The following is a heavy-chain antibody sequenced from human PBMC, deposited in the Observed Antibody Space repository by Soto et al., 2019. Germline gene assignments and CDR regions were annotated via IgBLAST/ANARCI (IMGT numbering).Heavy chain of an antibody. CDR3: ARGGSSWSAEYYQH. V-gene: IGHV1-18*01. J-gene: IGHJ1*01. Sequence: QVRLVQSGVEVKKVGASVKVSCMASGYTFTNYGISWVRQAPGQGPEWMGWISGYNGNTKNAQKFRGRVTMTTDTSTTTAYMELRSLRFDDTAVYYCARGGSSWSAEYYQHWGQGTLVFVSS. CDR1: GYTFTNYG. D-gene: IGHD6-13*01. CDR2: ISGYNGNT.